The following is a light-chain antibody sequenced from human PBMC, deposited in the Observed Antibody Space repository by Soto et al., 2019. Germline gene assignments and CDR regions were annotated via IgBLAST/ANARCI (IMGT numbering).Light chain of an antibody. CDR2: QAS. CDR3: QQHLTFPFT. J-gene: IGKJ3*01. V-gene: IGKV1-5*03. CDR1: QYISSW. Sequence: DIQMTQSPSTLSASVGDRVTITCRASQYISSWLAWYQQKPGKAPKLLIYQASTLESGVPSRFSGSESGTEFTLTISSLQPDDFATYYCQQHLTFPFTFGPGTKVEI.